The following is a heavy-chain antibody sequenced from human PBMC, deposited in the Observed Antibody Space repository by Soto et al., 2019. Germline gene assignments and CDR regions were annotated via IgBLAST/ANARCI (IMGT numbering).Heavy chain of an antibody. Sequence: PSETLSLTCTVSGGSISSHYWSWLRQPPGKGLEWIGYIYYSGSTNYNPSLKSRVTISVDTSKNQFSLKLSSVTAADTAVYYCARMGYQLLSNWFDPWGQGTLVTVSS. D-gene: IGHD2-2*01. CDR1: GGSISSHY. CDR2: IYYSGST. J-gene: IGHJ5*02. V-gene: IGHV4-59*08. CDR3: ARMGYQLLSNWFDP.